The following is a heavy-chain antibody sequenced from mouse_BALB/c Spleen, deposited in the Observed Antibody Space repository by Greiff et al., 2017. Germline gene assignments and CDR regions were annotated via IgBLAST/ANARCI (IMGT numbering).Heavy chain of an antibody. CDR1: GYSFTSDYV. D-gene: IGHD2-12*01. J-gene: IGHJ3*01. Sequence: EVHLVESGPGLVKPSQSLSLTCTVTGYSFTSDYVGYWIRQFPGKKLEWMGYISYSGSTSYNQYLKSRITITRDTSNTQFFLQLNSVTTEDTATYYCARDGDVYDSGFAYWGQGTLVTVSA. V-gene: IGHV3-2*02. CDR3: ARDGDVYDSGFAY. CDR2: ISYSGST.